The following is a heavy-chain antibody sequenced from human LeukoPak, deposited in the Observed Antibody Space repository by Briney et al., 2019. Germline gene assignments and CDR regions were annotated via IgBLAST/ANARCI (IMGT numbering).Heavy chain of an antibody. J-gene: IGHJ6*03. Sequence: GGSLRLSCAASGFTFSTYAMNWVRQAPGKGLEWVSSISSSSSCIYYADSVKGRFTISRDNAKNSLYLQMNSLRAEDTAVYYCARDPTAPYYMDVWGKGTTVTVSS. D-gene: IGHD4-17*01. V-gene: IGHV3-21*01. CDR3: ARDPTAPYYMDV. CDR2: ISSSSSCI. CDR1: GFTFSTYA.